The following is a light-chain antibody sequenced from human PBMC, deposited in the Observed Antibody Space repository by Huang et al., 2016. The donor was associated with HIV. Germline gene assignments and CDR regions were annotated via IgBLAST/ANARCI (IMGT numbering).Light chain of an antibody. CDR3: QQYDNLPYT. J-gene: IGKJ2*01. V-gene: IGKV1-33*01. Sequence: DIQMTQSPSSLSASVGDRVTITCQASRAISNYVNWYQQKPGKAPKLLIDEASKWDTGVASRFSGSGSRTEFTFTISSLQPEDTATYYCQQYDNLPYTFGQGTKLEIK. CDR2: EAS. CDR1: RAISNY.